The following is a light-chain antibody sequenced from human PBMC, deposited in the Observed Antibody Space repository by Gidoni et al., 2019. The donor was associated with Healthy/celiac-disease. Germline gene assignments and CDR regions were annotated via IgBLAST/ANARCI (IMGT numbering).Light chain of an antibody. CDR3: QSYDSSLSGSVV. CDR2: GNS. V-gene: IGLV1-40*01. Sequence: QSVLTQPPSGSGAPGQGVTISCTGSSSNIGAGYDVHWYQQLPGTAPKLLIYGNSNRPSGVPDRFSGSKSGTSASLAITGLQAEDEADYYCQSYDSSLSGSVVFGGGTKLTVL. J-gene: IGLJ2*01. CDR1: SSNIGAGYD.